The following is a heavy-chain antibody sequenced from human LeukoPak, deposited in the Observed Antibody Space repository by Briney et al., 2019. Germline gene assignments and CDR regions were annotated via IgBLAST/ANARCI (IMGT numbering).Heavy chain of an antibody. CDR2: IRAYNGDT. Sequence: ASVKVSCTASPDTFTRYGITWVRQAPGQGLEWMGWIRAYNGDTNYAQKFQGRVTMTAERSTNTAYMELRGLTFDDTAVFYCSRAMATSGSSLYWGQGTLVNVAS. V-gene: IGHV1-18*01. CDR3: SRAMATSGSSLY. CDR1: PDTFTRYG. D-gene: IGHD5-24*01. J-gene: IGHJ4*02.